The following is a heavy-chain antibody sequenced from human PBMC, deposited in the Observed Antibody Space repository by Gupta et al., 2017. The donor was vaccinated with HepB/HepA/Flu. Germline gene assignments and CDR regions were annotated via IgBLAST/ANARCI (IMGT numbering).Heavy chain of an antibody. CDR3: AKDRYLLDY. J-gene: IGHJ4*02. CDR2: ISYDGGDK. V-gene: IGHV3-30*18. D-gene: IGHD1-14*01. CDR1: GFTFSSYG. Sequence: QVQLVESGGGVVQPGRSLRLSCAAPGFTFSSYGMHWVRQAPGKGLEWLAVISYDGGDKYYADSVKGRFTISRDNSKNTLYLEMNSLRAEDTALYYCAKDRYLLDYWGQGTLVTVSS.